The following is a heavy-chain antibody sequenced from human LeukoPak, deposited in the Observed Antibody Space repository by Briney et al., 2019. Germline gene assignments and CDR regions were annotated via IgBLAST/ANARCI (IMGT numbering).Heavy chain of an antibody. CDR1: GYTFTGYY. V-gene: IGHV1-2*02. Sequence: ASVKVSCKAAGYTFTGYYMHWVRQAPGQGLEWMGWINPNSGGTNYAQKFQGRVTMTRDTSISTAYMELSRLRSDDTAVYYCATDPSLAPCSSTSCYPAYWGQGTLVTVSS. D-gene: IGHD2-2*01. J-gene: IGHJ4*02. CDR3: ATDPSLAPCSSTSCYPAY. CDR2: INPNSGGT.